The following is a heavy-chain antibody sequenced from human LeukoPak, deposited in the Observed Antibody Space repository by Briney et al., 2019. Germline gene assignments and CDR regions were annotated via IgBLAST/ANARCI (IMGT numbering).Heavy chain of an antibody. D-gene: IGHD2-2*02. Sequence: GGSLRLSCAASGFTFSSYWMHWVRQAPGKGLVWVSRINSDGSSTSYADSVKGRFTISRDNSKNTLYLQMNSLRAEDTAVYYCAKGQDIVVVPAAITLGGFDIWGQGTMVTVSS. CDR2: INSDGSST. J-gene: IGHJ3*02. CDR3: AKGQDIVVVPAAITLGGFDI. CDR1: GFTFSSYW. V-gene: IGHV3-74*01.